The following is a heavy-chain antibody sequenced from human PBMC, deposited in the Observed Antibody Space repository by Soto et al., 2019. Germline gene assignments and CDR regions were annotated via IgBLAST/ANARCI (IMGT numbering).Heavy chain of an antibody. D-gene: IGHD2-15*01. CDR3: ARGGGYSGYVSSKYCSGGSCAMDV. V-gene: IGHV1-69*13. Sequence: GASVKVSCKASGGTFSSYAISWVRQAPGQGLEWMGGIIPIFGTANYAQKFQGRVTITADESTSTAYMELSSLRSEDTAVYYCARGGGYSGYVSSKYCSGGSCAMDVWGQGTTVTVSS. CDR1: GGTFSSYA. CDR2: IIPIFGTA. J-gene: IGHJ6*02.